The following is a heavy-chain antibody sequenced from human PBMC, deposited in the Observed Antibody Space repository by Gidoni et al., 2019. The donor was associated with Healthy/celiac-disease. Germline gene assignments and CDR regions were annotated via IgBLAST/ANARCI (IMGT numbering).Heavy chain of an antibody. Sequence: QLQLQESGSGLVKPSQTLSLTCAVSGGSISSGGYSWSWIRQPPGKGLEWIGYIYHSGSTYYNPSLKSRVTISVDRSKNQFSLKLSSVTAADTAVYYCARVMGHWRYFDWSDAFDIWGQGTMVTVSS. CDR2: IYHSGST. J-gene: IGHJ3*02. D-gene: IGHD3-9*01. V-gene: IGHV4-30-2*01. CDR1: GGSISSGGYS. CDR3: ARVMGHWRYFDWSDAFDI.